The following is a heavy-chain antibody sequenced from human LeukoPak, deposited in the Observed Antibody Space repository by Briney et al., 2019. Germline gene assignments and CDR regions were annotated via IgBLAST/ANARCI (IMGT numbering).Heavy chain of an antibody. CDR1: GFTFSSYA. V-gene: IGHV3-23*01. CDR3: AKDQTAKVGATLDY. J-gene: IGHJ4*02. D-gene: IGHD1-26*01. CDR2: ISGSGGST. Sequence: GAYLRLSCAASGFTFSSYAMSWVRQAPGKGLEWVSAISGSGGSTYYADSVKGRFTISRDNSKNTLYLQMNSLRAEDTAVYYCAKDQTAKVGATLDYWGQGTLVTVSS.